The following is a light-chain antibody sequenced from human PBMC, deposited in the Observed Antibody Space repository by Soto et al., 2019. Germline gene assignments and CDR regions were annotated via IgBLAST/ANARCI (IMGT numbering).Light chain of an antibody. CDR1: RSDVGGYNY. V-gene: IGLV2-14*03. CDR3: SSFTSSITYV. Sequence: QSALTQPASVSGSPGQSITISCTGTRSDVGGYNYVSWYQQHPGTAPKVMIYEVTYRPAGVSSRFSGSKSGNTAYLTISGLQAEDEADYYCSSFTSSITYVFGNGTKVTVL. CDR2: EVT. J-gene: IGLJ1*01.